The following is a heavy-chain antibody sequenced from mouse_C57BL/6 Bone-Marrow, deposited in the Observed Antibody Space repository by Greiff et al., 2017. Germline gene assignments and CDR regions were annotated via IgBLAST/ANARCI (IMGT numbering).Heavy chain of an antibody. CDR1: GFTFSSYA. Sequence: DVQLVESGEGLVKPGGSLKLSCAASGFTFSSYAMSWVRQTPEKRLEWVAYISSGGDYIYYADTVKGRFTISRDNARNTLYLQMSSLKSEDTAMYYCTREAYGSSYYFDYWGQGTTLTVSS. J-gene: IGHJ2*01. CDR3: TREAYGSSYYFDY. V-gene: IGHV5-9-1*02. D-gene: IGHD1-1*01. CDR2: ISSGGDYI.